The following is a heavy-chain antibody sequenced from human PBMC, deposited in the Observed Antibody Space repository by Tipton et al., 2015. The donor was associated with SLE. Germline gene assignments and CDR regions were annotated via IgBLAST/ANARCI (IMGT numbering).Heavy chain of an antibody. CDR1: GFTVSSNY. Sequence: GSLRLSCAASGFTVSSNYMSWVRQAPGKGLEWVSGIYSGGSKYYADSVKGRFTISRDNPKNTLYLQMNSLRAEDTAVYYCAKAQGFYYGSGLEYYGMDVWGQGTTVTVSS. D-gene: IGHD3-10*01. CDR3: AKAQGFYYGSGLEYYGMDV. J-gene: IGHJ6*02. CDR2: IYSGGSK. V-gene: IGHV3-53*05.